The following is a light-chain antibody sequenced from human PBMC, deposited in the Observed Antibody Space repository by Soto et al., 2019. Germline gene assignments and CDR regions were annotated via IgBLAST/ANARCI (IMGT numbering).Light chain of an antibody. V-gene: IGKV3-20*01. CDR1: QSISSNY. CDR3: QQYGSSPRT. CDR2: GAS. J-gene: IGKJ1*01. Sequence: EIVLTQSPGTLSMSPGERATLSCRASQSISSNYLAWYQQKPGQAPRLLIYGASSRATGIPDRFSGSGSGTDFPLTISRREAEDFAVYYCQQYGSSPRTFGQGTKVEFK.